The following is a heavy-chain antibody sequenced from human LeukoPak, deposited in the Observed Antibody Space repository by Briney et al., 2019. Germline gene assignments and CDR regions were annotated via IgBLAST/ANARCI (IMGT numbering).Heavy chain of an antibody. CDR3: ARDLGPAATAIDY. CDR2: IYHSGST. V-gene: IGHV4-38-2*02. D-gene: IGHD2-2*01. J-gene: IGHJ4*02. CDR1: GYSISSGYY. Sequence: SETLSLTCAVSGYSISSGYYWGWIRQPPGKGLEWTGSIYHSGSTYYNPSLKSRVTISVDTSKNQFSLKLSSVTAADTAVYYCARDLGPAATAIDYWGQGTLVTVSS.